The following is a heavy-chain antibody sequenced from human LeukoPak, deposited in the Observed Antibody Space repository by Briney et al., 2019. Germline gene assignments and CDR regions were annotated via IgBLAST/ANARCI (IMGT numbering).Heavy chain of an antibody. D-gene: IGHD2-15*01. CDR2: IYSGGST. CDR1: GFTVSSNY. J-gene: IGHJ4*02. CDR3: AREGYCSGGSCYPDY. Sequence: GGSLRLSCAASGFTVSSNYMSWVRQAPGKGLGWVSVIYSGGSTYYADSVKGRFTISRDNSKNTLYLQTNSLRAEDTAVYYCAREGYCSGGSCYPDYWGQGTLVTVSS. V-gene: IGHV3-53*01.